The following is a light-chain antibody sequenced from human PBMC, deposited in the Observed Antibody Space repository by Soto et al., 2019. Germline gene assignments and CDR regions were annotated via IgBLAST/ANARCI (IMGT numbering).Light chain of an antibody. J-gene: IGLJ2*01. CDR3: SSFTSSSTRV. V-gene: IGLV2-14*01. CDR1: SSDVGAYNY. CDR2: EVS. Sequence: QSALTQPASVSGSPGQSNTISCTGTSSDVGAYNYVSWYQQYPGKAPKLMIYEVSNRPSGISNRFSGSKSGNTASLTISGLQAEDEADYYCSSFTSSSTRVFGGGTKLTVL.